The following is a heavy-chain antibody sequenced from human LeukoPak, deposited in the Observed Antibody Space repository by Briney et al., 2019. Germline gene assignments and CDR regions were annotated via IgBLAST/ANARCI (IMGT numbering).Heavy chain of an antibody. CDR1: GGSISTYY. CDR3: ARDHGGWYVSAGGPRNWFDP. Sequence: SETLSLTCTVSGGSISTYYWNWIRQPPGKGLEWIGYIYYSGRTNYNPSLKSRVTISVDTSKNQFSLKLSSVTAADTAVYYCARDHGGWYVSAGGPRNWFDPWGQGTLVTVSS. D-gene: IGHD6-19*01. V-gene: IGHV4-59*12. J-gene: IGHJ5*02. CDR2: IYYSGRT.